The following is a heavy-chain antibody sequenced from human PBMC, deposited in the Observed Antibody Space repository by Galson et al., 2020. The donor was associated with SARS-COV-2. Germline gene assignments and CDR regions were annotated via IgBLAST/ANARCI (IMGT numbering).Heavy chain of an antibody. J-gene: IGHJ3*02. V-gene: IGHV5-51*01. CDR1: ADTFNNYW. D-gene: IGHD2-2*01. CDR2: IYPGDSDT. Sequence: GGSLRLSCKGSADTFNNYWIAWVRQMPGKGLEWMGVIYPGDSDTRYSPSFQGQVTISADKSITTAYLQWSSLKASDTAMYYCARPVRDIVVVPDGNDAFNIWGQGTMVTVSS. CDR3: ARPVRDIVVVPDGNDAFNI.